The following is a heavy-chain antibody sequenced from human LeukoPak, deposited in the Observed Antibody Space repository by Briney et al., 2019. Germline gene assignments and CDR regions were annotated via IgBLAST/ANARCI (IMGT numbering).Heavy chain of an antibody. D-gene: IGHD6-19*01. CDR1: GGSFSGYY. Sequence: SKTLSLTCAVYGGSFSGYYWSWIRQPPGKGLEWWGEINHSGSTNYNPSLKSRVTISVDTSKNQFSLKLSSVTAADTAVYYCARTRWYSSGWYEFNWFDPWGQGTLVTVSS. V-gene: IGHV4-34*01. J-gene: IGHJ5*02. CDR3: ARTRWYSSGWYEFNWFDP. CDR2: INHSGST.